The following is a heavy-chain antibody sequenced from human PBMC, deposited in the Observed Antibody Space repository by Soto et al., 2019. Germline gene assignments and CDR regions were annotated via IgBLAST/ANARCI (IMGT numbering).Heavy chain of an antibody. CDR1: GGSFSGYY. V-gene: IGHV4-34*01. Sequence: QVQLQQWGAGLLKPSETLSLTCAVYGGSFSGYYWSWIRQPPGKGLEWIGEINHSGSTNYNPSLKRRVTISVDTSKNQFSLKLSSVTAADTAVYYCASNQGTGVDYWGQGTLVTVSS. D-gene: IGHD2-8*02. J-gene: IGHJ4*02. CDR3: ASNQGTGVDY. CDR2: INHSGST.